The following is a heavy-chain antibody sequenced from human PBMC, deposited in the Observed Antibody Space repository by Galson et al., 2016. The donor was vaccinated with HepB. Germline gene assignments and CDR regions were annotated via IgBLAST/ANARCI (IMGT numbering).Heavy chain of an antibody. D-gene: IGHD4-23*01. V-gene: IGHV3-21*06. CDR1: GFSFSSYG. CDR3: VRETYGGNFAPTWFDP. Sequence: SLRLSCAISGFSFSSYGMNWVRQAPGKGLEWVASISAGSSFNDYADSVKGRFTISRDNSKNSVYLQMNSLRVEDTAVYYCVRETYGGNFAPTWFDPWGQGTLVTVSS. J-gene: IGHJ5*02. CDR2: ISAGSSFN.